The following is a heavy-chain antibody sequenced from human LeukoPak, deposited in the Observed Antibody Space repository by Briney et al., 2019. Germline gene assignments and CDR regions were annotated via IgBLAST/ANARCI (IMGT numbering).Heavy chain of an antibody. CDR3: ARVRYGSGSYYNYYYYYMDV. Sequence: GGSLRLSCAASGFTFDDYGMSWVRQAPGKGLEWVSGINWNGGSTGYADSVKGRFTISRDNAKNSLYLQMNSLRAEDTALYYCARVRYGSGSYYNYYYYYMDVWGKGTTVTVSS. CDR1: GFTFDDYG. V-gene: IGHV3-20*04. D-gene: IGHD3-10*01. J-gene: IGHJ6*03. CDR2: INWNGGST.